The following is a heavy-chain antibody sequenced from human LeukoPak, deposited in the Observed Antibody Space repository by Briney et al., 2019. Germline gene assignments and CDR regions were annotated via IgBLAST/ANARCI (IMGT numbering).Heavy chain of an antibody. CDR3: SGGATGGLIMDAFDI. D-gene: IGHD3-10*01. J-gene: IGHJ3*02. CDR2: INPDSGGT. Sequence: ASVKVSCKASGYTFSSYYLHWVRQAPGQGLEWMGWINPDSGGTDFAQKFQGRVTMTRDTSISTVFMDLSELTADAPAGYYFSGGATGGLIMDAFDIWGQGTMVTV. V-gene: IGHV1-2*02. CDR1: GYTFSSYY.